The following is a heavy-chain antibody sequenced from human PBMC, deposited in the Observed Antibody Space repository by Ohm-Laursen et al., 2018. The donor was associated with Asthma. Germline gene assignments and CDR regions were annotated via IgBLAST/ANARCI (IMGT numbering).Heavy chain of an antibody. CDR3: ARHWGSPSGRNWFDP. J-gene: IGHJ5*02. V-gene: IGHV4-39*01. CDR1: GGSISPGSYF. CDR2: IYYSGNT. Sequence: PSDTLSLTCTVSGGSISPGSYFWGWVRQPPGKGLEWMGSIYYSGNTYYNPSLNSRVTISFDTSKSHFSLKLSSVTAADTAVYFCARHWGSPSGRNWFDPWGQGTLVTVSS. D-gene: IGHD1-26*01.